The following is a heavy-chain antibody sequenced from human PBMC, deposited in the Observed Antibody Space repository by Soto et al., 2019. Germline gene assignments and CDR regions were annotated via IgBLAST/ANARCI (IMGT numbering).Heavy chain of an antibody. J-gene: IGHJ4*02. Sequence: QVQLVESGGGVVQPGRSLRLSCAASGFTFSSYAMHWVRQAPGKGLEWVAVISYDGSNKYYADSVKGRFTISRDNSKNTLYLQMNSLRAEDKAVYYCAREGGIAAAGTLPDYWGQGTLVTVSS. V-gene: IGHV3-30-3*01. D-gene: IGHD6-13*01. CDR2: ISYDGSNK. CDR1: GFTFSSYA. CDR3: AREGGIAAAGTLPDY.